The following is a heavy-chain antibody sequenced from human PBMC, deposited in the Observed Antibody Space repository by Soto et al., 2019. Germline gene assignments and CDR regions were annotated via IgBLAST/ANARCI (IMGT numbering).Heavy chain of an antibody. CDR1: GGSITNYY. D-gene: IGHD2-21*02. J-gene: IGHJ3*02. Sequence: QVQLQESGPGLVKPSETLSLTCTVSGGSITNYYWNWIRQPPGKGLEWIGCMFHSGRSNYNPSLQSRVSISVDTSKNQFSLELSSVTAADTAIYYCARGHGDNDPSDIWGQGTMVTVSS. V-gene: IGHV4-59*01. CDR3: ARGHGDNDPSDI. CDR2: MFHSGRS.